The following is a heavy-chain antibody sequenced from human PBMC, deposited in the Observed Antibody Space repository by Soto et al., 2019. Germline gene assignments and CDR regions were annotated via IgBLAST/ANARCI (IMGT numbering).Heavy chain of an antibody. CDR1: GFTFSSYS. D-gene: IGHD3-10*01. CDR2: ISSSSSYI. CDR3: ARDRLYGSGSDAFDI. Sequence: GESLKISCAASGFTFSSYSMNWVRQAPGKGLEWVSSISSSSSYIYYADSVKGRFTISRDNAKNSLYLQMNSLRAEDTAVYYCARDRLYGSGSDAFDIWGQGTMVTVSS. V-gene: IGHV3-21*01. J-gene: IGHJ3*02.